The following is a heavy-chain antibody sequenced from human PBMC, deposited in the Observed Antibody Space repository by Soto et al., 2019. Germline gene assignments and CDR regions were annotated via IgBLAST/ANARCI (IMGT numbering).Heavy chain of an antibody. CDR1: GGSISSYY. CDR3: ARVNNWHSYYLDY. D-gene: IGHD1-7*01. Sequence: SETLSLTCTVSGGSISSYYWSWIRQPPGKGLEWIGYIYYSGSTNYNPSLKSRVTISVDTSKNQFSLKLSSVTAADTAVYYCARVNNWHSYYLDYWGQGTLVTVSS. V-gene: IGHV4-59*01. CDR2: IYYSGST. J-gene: IGHJ4*02.